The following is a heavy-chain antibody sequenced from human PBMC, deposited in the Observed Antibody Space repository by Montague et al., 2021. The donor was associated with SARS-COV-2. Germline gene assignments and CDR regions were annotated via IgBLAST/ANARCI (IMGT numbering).Heavy chain of an antibody. CDR1: SGSIISSGYY. CDR2: IYYSGTT. D-gene: IGHD3-10*01. V-gene: IGHV4-39*02. Sequence: SEILSLTCSVSSGSIISSGYYWGWIRQPPGKELEWIGNIYYSGTTYYNPSLQSRGTISVDTSKNHLPLRLSSVTAADTAVYFCARGMIRGVTTPFDYWGQGSQVTVSS. J-gene: IGHJ4*02. CDR3: ARGMIRGVTTPFDY.